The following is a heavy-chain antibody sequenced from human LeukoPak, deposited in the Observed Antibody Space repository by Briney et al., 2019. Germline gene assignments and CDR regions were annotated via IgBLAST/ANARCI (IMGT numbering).Heavy chain of an antibody. D-gene: IGHD3-22*01. Sequence: SETLSLTCTVSGGSISSYYWSWIRQHPGKGLEWIGYIYYSGSTYYNPSLKSRVTISVDTSKNQFSLKLSSVTAADTAVYYCARRIYYESSGYYHFDSWGQGTLVTVSS. CDR3: ARRIYYESSGYYHFDS. CDR1: GGSISSYY. CDR2: IYYSGST. J-gene: IGHJ4*02. V-gene: IGHV4-59*08.